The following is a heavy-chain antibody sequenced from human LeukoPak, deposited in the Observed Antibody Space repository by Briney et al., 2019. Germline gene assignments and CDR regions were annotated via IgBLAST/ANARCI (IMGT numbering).Heavy chain of an antibody. CDR3: ARHSGGQWLVGSFDF. Sequence: SQILSLTCTVSGGSISSSSYYWGWIRQPPGKGLEWIGSIYYNGSTYYNPSLKSRVTISVDTAKNQFSLKLSSVSAADTAVYYCARHSGGQWLVGSFDFWRQGTLVTVSS. V-gene: IGHV4-39*01. J-gene: IGHJ4*02. CDR2: IYYNGST. CDR1: GGSISSSSYY. D-gene: IGHD6-19*01.